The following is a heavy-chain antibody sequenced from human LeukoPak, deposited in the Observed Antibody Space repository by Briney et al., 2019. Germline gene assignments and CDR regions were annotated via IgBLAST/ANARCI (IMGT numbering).Heavy chain of an antibody. CDR1: GFSFTSYA. V-gene: IGHV3-23*01. CDR2: ITGSGGTK. Sequence: GGSLRLSCAASGFSFTSYAVSWVRQAPGKGLEWVSAITGSGGTKYYADSVKGRFTISRDSSKNTLFLQMNSLRAEDTAVYSCAKDLAPFTNAWYAFDYWGRGILVTVSS. D-gene: IGHD6-13*01. J-gene: IGHJ4*02. CDR3: AKDLAPFTNAWYAFDY.